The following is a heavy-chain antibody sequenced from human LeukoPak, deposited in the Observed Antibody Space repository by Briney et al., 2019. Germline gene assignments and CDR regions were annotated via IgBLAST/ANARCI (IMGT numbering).Heavy chain of an antibody. CDR3: AKQYCTNGVCYKAFIDYFDY. D-gene: IGHD2-8*01. CDR1: GFTFSSYA. CDR2: ISGSGGST. V-gene: IGHV3-23*01. J-gene: IGHJ4*02. Sequence: GGSLRLSCAASGFTFSSYAMSWVRQAPGKGLEWVSAISGSGGSTYYAGSVKGRFTISRDNSKNTLYLQMNSLRAEDTAVYYCAKQYCTNGVCYKAFIDYFDYWGQGTLVTVSS.